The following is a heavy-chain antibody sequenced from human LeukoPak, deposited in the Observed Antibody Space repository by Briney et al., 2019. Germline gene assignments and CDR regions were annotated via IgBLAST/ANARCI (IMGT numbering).Heavy chain of an antibody. CDR3: ATETIGRHYDY. CDR1: GFSFTNFW. D-gene: IGHD1-14*01. J-gene: IGHJ4*02. V-gene: IGHV3-21*01. Sequence: GGSLRLSCAVSGFSFTNFWMSWVRQAPGKGLEWVSSIGPTGTDRYYADSVRGRFTISRDNAKNSMYLQMDSLRDEDTAVYYCATETIGRHYDYWGQGTLLTVSS. CDR2: IGPTGTDR.